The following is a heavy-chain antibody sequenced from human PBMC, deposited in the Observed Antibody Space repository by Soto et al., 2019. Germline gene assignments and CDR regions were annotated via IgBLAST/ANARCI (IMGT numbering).Heavy chain of an antibody. V-gene: IGHV3-23*01. J-gene: IGHJ6*02. D-gene: IGHD2-15*01. Sequence: SGGSLRLSCSASGFTFRLHPLGWVRQAPGKGLEWVSGISASGSGTYYADSVKGRFTISRDNSKDTLHVQMDNLRLEDTAVYYCARGGLSGEDVWGLGTMVTVSS. CDR2: ISASGSGT. CDR1: GFTFRLHP. CDR3: ARGGLSGEDV.